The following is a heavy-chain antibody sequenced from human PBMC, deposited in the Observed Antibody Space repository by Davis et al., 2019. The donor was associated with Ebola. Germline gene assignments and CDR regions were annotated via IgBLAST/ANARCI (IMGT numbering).Heavy chain of an antibody. D-gene: IGHD3-16*02. J-gene: IGHJ4*02. V-gene: IGHV3-23*01. CDR2: ISGSGGST. Sequence: PGGSLRLSCAASGFTFSSYTMTWVRQAPGKGLEWVSGISGSGGSTDYADSVKGRFTITRDNSKNTLYLQINSLRAEDTAVYSCPASFPRYWGQGTLVAVSS. CDR3: PASFPRY. CDR1: GFTFSSYT.